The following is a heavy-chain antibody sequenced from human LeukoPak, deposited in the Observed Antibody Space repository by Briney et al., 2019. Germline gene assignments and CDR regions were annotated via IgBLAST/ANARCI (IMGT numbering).Heavy chain of an antibody. CDR2: IYYSGST. CDR3: ARGLGYCSGGSCSYGMDV. Sequence: SETLSLTCTVSGGSISSGDYYWSWIRQPPGKGLEWIGYIYYSGSTYYNPSLKSRVTISVDTSKNQFSLKLSSVTAADTAVYYCARGLGYCSGGSCSYGMDVWGQGTTVTVSS. J-gene: IGHJ6*02. CDR1: GGSISSGDYY. D-gene: IGHD2-15*01. V-gene: IGHV4-30-4*01.